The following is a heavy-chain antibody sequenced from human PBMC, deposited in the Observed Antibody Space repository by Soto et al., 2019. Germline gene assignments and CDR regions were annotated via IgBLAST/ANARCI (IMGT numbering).Heavy chain of an antibody. J-gene: IGHJ4*02. V-gene: IGHV2-5*02. CDR2: IYWDDTK. CDR3: AHAYGGRSLY. Sequence: QITLKESGPTLVKPTQTLTLTCTFSGFSLTTDRVGVGWIRQPPGEALEWLAVIYWDDTKTYRPSLESRLTITKDTSKNQVALSMTNIHSVDTASYYCAHAYGGRSLYWGQGTLVTVSS. D-gene: IGHD1-26*01. CDR1: GFSLTTDRVG.